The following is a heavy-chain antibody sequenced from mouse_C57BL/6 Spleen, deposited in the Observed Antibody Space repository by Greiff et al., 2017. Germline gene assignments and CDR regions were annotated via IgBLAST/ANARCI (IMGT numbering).Heavy chain of an antibody. CDR3: ARWGLYYYCSSGYFDV. D-gene: IGHD1-1*01. CDR2: IYPGAGDT. V-gene: IGHV1-82*01. CDR1: GYAFSSSW. J-gene: IGHJ1*03. Sequence: VKLMESGPELVKPGASVKISCKASGYAFSSSWMNWVKQRPGQGLEWIGRIYPGAGDTNYNGKFKGQATLTADKSSSTAYMQLSSLTSEDSAVYCCARWGLYYYCSSGYFDVWGTGTTVTVSS.